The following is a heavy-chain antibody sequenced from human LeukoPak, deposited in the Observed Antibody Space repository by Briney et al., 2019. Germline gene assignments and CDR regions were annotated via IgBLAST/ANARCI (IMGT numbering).Heavy chain of an antibody. V-gene: IGHV3-74*01. CDR3: ARAQATSNVLGP. D-gene: IGHD5-24*01. J-gene: IGHJ5*02. CDR2: ISTDGSST. Sequence: AGGSLRLSCAASGFTFSTYWMHWVRQAPGKGLVWVSRISTDGSSTNYADSVKGRFTISRDNAKSTLYLQMNSLRAEDTAVYYCARAQATSNVLGPWGQGTLVTVSS. CDR1: GFTFSTYW.